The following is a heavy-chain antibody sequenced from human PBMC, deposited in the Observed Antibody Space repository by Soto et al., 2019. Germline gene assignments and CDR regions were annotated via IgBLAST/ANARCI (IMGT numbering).Heavy chain of an antibody. CDR3: ARHLGYSSGWRTIPYGMDV. V-gene: IGHV4-39*01. CDR1: GGSISSSSYY. D-gene: IGHD6-19*01. J-gene: IGHJ6*02. CDR2: IYYSGST. Sequence: SETLSLTCTVSGGSISSSSYYWGWIRQPPGKGLEWIGSIYYSGSTYYNPSLKSRVTISVDTSKNQFSLKLSSVTAADTAVYYCARHLGYSSGWRTIPYGMDVWGQGTTVTVSS.